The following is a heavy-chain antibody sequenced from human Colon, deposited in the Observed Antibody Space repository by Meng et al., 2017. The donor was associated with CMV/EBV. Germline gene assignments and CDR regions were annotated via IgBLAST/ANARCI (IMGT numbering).Heavy chain of an antibody. CDR1: GFTFSTYW. V-gene: IGHV3-21*01. Sequence: GGSLRLSCVASGFTFSTYWMNWVRQAPGKGLEWVSSISSSTSDIYYAESVKGRFTISRDNVKNSLYLQMNSLTAEDTATYYCAREICSGTFCYFYFGMDVWGQGTTVTVSS. J-gene: IGHJ6*02. D-gene: IGHD2-2*01. CDR2: ISSSTSDI. CDR3: AREICSGTFCYFYFGMDV.